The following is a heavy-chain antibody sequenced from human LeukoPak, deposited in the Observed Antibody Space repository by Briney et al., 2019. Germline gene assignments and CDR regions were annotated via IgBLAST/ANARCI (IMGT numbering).Heavy chain of an antibody. CDR2: ISGSGGST. CDR3: ARQGGGFYGSGRPLDY. D-gene: IGHD3-10*01. CDR1: GFTFSSYA. J-gene: IGHJ4*02. Sequence: PGGSLRLSCAASGFTFSSYAMSWVRQAPGKGLEWVSAISGSGGSTYYADSVKGRFTISRDNSKNSLYLQMNSLRAEDTAVYYCARQGGGFYGSGRPLDYWGQGTLVTVSS. V-gene: IGHV3-23*01.